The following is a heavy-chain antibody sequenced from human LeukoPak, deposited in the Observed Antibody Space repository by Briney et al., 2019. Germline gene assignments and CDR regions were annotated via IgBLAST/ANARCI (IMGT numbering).Heavy chain of an antibody. CDR2: INPNSGGT. V-gene: IGHV1-2*02. CDR1: GYTFTGYD. Sequence: ASVKVSCKASGYTFTGYDMHWVRQAPGQGLEWMGWINPNSGGTNYAQKFQGRVTMTRDTSISTAYMELSRLRSDDTAVYYCARTPGGYSYGWFDPWGQGTLVTVSS. CDR3: ARTPGGYSYGWFDP. J-gene: IGHJ5*02. D-gene: IGHD5-18*01.